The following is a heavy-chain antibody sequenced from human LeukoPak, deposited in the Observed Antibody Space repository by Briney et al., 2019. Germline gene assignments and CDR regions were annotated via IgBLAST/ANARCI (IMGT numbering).Heavy chain of an antibody. CDR2: IKEDGSEK. D-gene: IGHD4-11*01. CDR3: ARDTDFEN. J-gene: IGHJ4*02. CDR1: GFTFSRFW. V-gene: IGHV3-7*01. Sequence: PGGSLRLSCAASGFTFSRFWMSWVRQARGKGLEWVANIKEDGSEKNYVDSVKGRFTISRDNAENSLYLQMNSLRAEDTAVYYCARDTDFENWGQGTQVTVSS.